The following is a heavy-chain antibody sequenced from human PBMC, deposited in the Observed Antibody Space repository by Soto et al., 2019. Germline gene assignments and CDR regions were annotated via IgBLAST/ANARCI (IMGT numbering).Heavy chain of an antibody. CDR2: ISYDGSNK. V-gene: IGHV3-30*18. CDR3: AKGGKYYYDSSGYYDFDY. CDR1: GFTFSSYG. J-gene: IGHJ4*02. Sequence: QVQLVESGGGVVQPGRSLRLSCAASGFTFSSYGMHWVRQAPGKGLEWVAVISYDGSNKYYADSVKGRFTISRDNSKNTXXLEMNSLRAEDTAVYYCAKGGKYYYDSSGYYDFDYWGQGTLVTVSS. D-gene: IGHD3-22*01.